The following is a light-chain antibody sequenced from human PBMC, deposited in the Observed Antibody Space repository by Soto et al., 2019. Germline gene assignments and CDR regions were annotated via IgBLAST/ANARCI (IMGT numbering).Light chain of an antibody. CDR2: EVS. V-gene: IGLV2-14*01. CDR1: SSDVGGYNY. J-gene: IGLJ1*01. Sequence: QSALTQPASVSGSPGQSITISCTGTSSDVGGYNYVSWYQQHPGKAPKLMIYEVSNRPSGVSNRFSGSKSGNTASLTISGLPAEDEADYYCSSYTSISPYVFGTGTKLTVL. CDR3: SSYTSISPYV.